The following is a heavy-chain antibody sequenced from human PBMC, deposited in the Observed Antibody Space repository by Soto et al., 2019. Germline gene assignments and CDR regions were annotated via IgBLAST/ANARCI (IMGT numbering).Heavy chain of an antibody. Sequence: PGGSLRLSCAASGFTFSSYWMSWVRQAPGKGLEWVANIKQDGSEKYYVDSVKGRFTISRDNAKNSLYLQMNSLRAEDTAVYYCARYMWLRDYYYHYFLDVWGKGTTVTVSS. CDR1: GFTFSSYW. CDR3: ARYMWLRDYYYHYFLDV. CDR2: IKQDGSEK. J-gene: IGHJ6*03. V-gene: IGHV3-7*01. D-gene: IGHD5-12*01.